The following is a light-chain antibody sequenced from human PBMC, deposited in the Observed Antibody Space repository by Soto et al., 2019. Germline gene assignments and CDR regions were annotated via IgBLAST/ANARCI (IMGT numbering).Light chain of an antibody. CDR2: WAS. CDR1: QSVLYSSNNKNY. J-gene: IGKJ4*01. V-gene: IGKV4-1*01. Sequence: DIVMTQSPDSLAVSLGERVTINCKSSQSVLYSSNNKNYLAWYQQKPGQPPKLLIYWASTRESGVPDRFSGSGSGTDFTLFISTLEVEDAAVYHCQQYYSTPVTFGGGTMVVIK. CDR3: QQYYSTPVT.